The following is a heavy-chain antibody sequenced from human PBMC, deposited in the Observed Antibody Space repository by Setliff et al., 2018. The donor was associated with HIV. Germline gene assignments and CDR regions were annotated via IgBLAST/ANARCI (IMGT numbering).Heavy chain of an antibody. CDR1: GFTFSTYW. D-gene: IGHD3-9*01. Sequence: PGGSLRLSCEVSGFTFSTYWMHWVRQAPGKGLVWVSRINSDGSTTTYADSVKGRFTISRDNAKNTVYLQMNSLGAEDTAVYYCVRDPRYIFFGAAFDLWGHGTMVTVSS. CDR3: VRDPRYIFFGAAFDL. V-gene: IGHV3-74*03. J-gene: IGHJ3*01. CDR2: INSDGSTT.